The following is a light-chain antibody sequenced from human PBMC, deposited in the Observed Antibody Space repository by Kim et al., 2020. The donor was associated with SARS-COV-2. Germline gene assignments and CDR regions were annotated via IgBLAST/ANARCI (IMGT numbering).Light chain of an antibody. CDR2: GAS. CDR1: QIISSND. V-gene: IGKV3-20*01. J-gene: IGKJ1*01. Sequence: EIVLTQSPGTLSLSPGERGTLSCRASQIISSNDLAWYQQSPGQAPRLLIYGASTRATGIPDRFSGSGSGTDFTLTFSRLEPEDFAVYFCQQYSSSPRTFGQGTKVDIK. CDR3: QQYSSSPRT.